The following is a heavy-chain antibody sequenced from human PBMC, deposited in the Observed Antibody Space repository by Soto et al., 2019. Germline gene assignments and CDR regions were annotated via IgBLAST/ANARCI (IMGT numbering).Heavy chain of an antibody. CDR1: GFTFSGDW. V-gene: IGHV3-74*01. CDR3: AKAGFSSGWSPSYFDY. Sequence: PGGSLRLSCAASGFTFSGDWMHWVRQGAGKGLVWVSRMNMAGSSTNHADSVKGRFTISRDNSKNTLYLQMNSLRVEDTAVFYCAKAGFSSGWSPSYFDYWGQGTLVTVSS. CDR2: MNMAGSST. D-gene: IGHD6-19*01. J-gene: IGHJ4*02.